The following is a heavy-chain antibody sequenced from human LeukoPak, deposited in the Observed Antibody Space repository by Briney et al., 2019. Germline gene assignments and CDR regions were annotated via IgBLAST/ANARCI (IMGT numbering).Heavy chain of an antibody. V-gene: IGHV3-21*01. CDR1: GFTFSSYT. J-gene: IGHJ4*02. CDR2: ISSSRSYI. Sequence: PGGSLRLSCAASGFTFSSYTMNWVRQAPGKGLEWVSSISSSRSYIYNADSVKGRFTISRDNAKNTLYLQMNSLRAEDTAVYYCARDHCSSTSCFPSGTNYFDSWGQGTPVTVSS. D-gene: IGHD2-2*01. CDR3: ARDHCSSTSCFPSGTNYFDS.